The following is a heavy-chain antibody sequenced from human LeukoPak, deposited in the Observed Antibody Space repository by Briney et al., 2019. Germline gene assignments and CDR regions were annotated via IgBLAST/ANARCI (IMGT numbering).Heavy chain of an antibody. CDR3: TTTIVGVTTWFDP. V-gene: IGHV3-15*01. Sequence: GRSLRLSCAASGFTLSNAYMSWVRQAPGKGLEWVGRIKNKTNGGTTDYAAPVKGRFTISRDDSKNTLYLQMNSLKTEDTAVYYCTTTIVGVTTWFDPWGQGTLVTVSS. J-gene: IGHJ5*02. CDR1: GFTLSNAY. CDR2: IKNKTNGGTT. D-gene: IGHD1-26*01.